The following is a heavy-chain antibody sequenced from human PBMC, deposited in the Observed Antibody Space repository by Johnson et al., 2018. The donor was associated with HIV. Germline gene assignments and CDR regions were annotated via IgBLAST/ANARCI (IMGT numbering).Heavy chain of an antibody. CDR2: ISYDGSKK. D-gene: IGHD1-26*01. Sequence: QVQLVESGGGVVQPGGSLRLSCAASGFTFSSYAMHWVRQAPGKGLEWVAVISYDGSKKYYADSVKGRLTISRDNSKNTLYLQMNSLRAEDTGVYFCAKDRGEWERRMDALDIWGQGTMVTVSS. CDR3: AKDRGEWERRMDALDI. CDR1: GFTFSSYA. V-gene: IGHV3-30-3*02. J-gene: IGHJ3*02.